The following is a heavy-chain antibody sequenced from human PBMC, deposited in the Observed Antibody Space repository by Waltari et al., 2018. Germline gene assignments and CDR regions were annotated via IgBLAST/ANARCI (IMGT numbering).Heavy chain of an antibody. CDR3: ARVWGVTTSDF. V-gene: IGHV3-48*03. CDR1: GFRLRDYG. Sequence: EVQLVESGGGWVQPGGSLRLSCAASGFRLRDYGMNWVRQAPGKGLEWLSFISSSGPTIHYADSVKGRFTVSRDNTKNSLSLQMNSLRAEDTAVYYCARVWGVTTSDFWGQGTLVTVSS. J-gene: IGHJ4*02. D-gene: IGHD4-17*01. CDR2: ISSSGPTI.